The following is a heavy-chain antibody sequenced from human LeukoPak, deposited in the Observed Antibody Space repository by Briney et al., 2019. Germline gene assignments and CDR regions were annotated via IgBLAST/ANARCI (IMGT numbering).Heavy chain of an antibody. V-gene: IGHV1-69*05. Sequence: SVKVSCKASGGTFSGYAISWVRQAPGQGLEWMGRIIPIFGTADYAQKFQGRVTITTDESTSTAYMELSSLRSEDTAVYYCARAELGYDSSGYDYWGQGTLVTVSS. CDR2: IIPIFGTA. D-gene: IGHD3-22*01. CDR1: GGTFSGYA. J-gene: IGHJ4*02. CDR3: ARAELGYDSSGYDY.